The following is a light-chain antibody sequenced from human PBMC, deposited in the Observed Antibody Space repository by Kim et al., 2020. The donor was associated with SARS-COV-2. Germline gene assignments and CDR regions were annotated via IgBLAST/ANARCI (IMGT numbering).Light chain of an antibody. CDR2: GAS. CDR1: QSISNN. CDR3: QQYSSWPLT. J-gene: IGKJ4*01. Sequence: IVMTQSPVNMSVSPGEGATLSCGASQSISNNLAWYQQKAGQAPRLLIYGASTRATDFPVRFSGSGSGTEFILTITGLQSEDIGVYYCQQYSSWPLTFGGGTKVEIK. V-gene: IGKV3D-15*01.